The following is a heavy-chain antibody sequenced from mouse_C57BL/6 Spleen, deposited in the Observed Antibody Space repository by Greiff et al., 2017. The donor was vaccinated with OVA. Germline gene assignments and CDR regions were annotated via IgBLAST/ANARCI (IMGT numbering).Heavy chain of an antibody. CDR3: TANGYYSFAY. Sequence: VHVKQSGAELVRPGASVKLSCTASGFNITDYYMHWVKQRPEQGLEWIGRIDPEDGDTEYAPKFQGKATMTADTSSNTAYLQLSSLTSEDTAVYYCTANGYYSFAYWGQGTLVTVSA. CDR2: IDPEDGDT. CDR1: GFNITDYY. D-gene: IGHD2-3*01. V-gene: IGHV14-1*01. J-gene: IGHJ3*01.